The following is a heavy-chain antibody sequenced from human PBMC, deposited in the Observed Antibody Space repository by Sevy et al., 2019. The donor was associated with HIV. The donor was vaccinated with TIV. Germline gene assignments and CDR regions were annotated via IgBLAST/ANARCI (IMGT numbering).Heavy chain of an antibody. CDR3: ARGGVVVTAMIGN. CDR2: ISYDGSNK. V-gene: IGHV3-30-3*01. CDR1: GFTFSSYA. D-gene: IGHD2-21*02. J-gene: IGHJ4*02. Sequence: GGSLRLSCAASGFTFSSYAMHWVRQAPGKGLEWVAVISYDGSNKYYADSVKGRFTISRDHSKNTLYLQMNSLRAEDTAVYYCARGGVVVTAMIGNWGQGTLVTVSS.